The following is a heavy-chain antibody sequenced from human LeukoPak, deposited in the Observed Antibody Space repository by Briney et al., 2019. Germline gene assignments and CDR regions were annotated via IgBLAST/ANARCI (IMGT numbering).Heavy chain of an antibody. Sequence: ASVKVSRKASGYTFTVYYMHWVRQAPGQGVGWMGWINPNSGVTNYAQKFQGRVTMTRDTSISTAHMELSRLRSEETAGYYFARTSLFGSVLIDCWGQGTLVTVSS. CDR3: ARTSLFGSVLIDC. CDR2: INPNSGVT. J-gene: IGHJ4*02. V-gene: IGHV1-2*02. D-gene: IGHD2-21*01. CDR1: GYTFTVYY.